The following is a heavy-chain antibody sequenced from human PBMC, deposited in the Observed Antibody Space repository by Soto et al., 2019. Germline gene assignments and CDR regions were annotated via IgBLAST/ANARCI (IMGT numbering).Heavy chain of an antibody. CDR1: GYTFTSYG. CDR2: ISAYNGNT. Sequence: GASVKVSCKASGYTFTSYGISWVRQAPEQGLEWMGWISAYNGNTNYAQKLQGRVTMTTDTSTSTAYMELRSLRSDETAVYYCARVQYSGYDSGYFDYWGQGTLVTVSS. J-gene: IGHJ4*02. CDR3: ARVQYSGYDSGYFDY. V-gene: IGHV1-18*04. D-gene: IGHD5-12*01.